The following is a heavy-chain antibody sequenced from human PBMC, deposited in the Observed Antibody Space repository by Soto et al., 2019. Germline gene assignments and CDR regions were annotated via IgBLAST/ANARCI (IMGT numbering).Heavy chain of an antibody. CDR1: GFTFSDDY. Sequence: PGGSLRLSCAASGFTFSDDYMTWIRQAPGKGLEWVSCINNSSSYTIYADSVKGRFTISRDNAKNSLFLQMDSLRAEDTAVYYCSKGGRNYVLFFYYWGQGALATVSS. J-gene: IGHJ4*02. CDR2: INNSSSYT. D-gene: IGHD3-16*01. CDR3: SKGGRNYVLFFYY. V-gene: IGHV3-11*06.